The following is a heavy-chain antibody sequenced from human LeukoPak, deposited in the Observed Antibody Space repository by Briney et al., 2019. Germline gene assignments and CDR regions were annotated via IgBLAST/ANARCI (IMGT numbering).Heavy chain of an antibody. V-gene: IGHV1-69*06. Sequence: ASVKVSCKASGGTFSSYAISWVRQAPGQGLEWMGGIIPIFGTANYAQKFQGRVTITADKSTSTAYMELSSLRSEDTAVYYCARDLYHRYYDNSGYAFDYWGQGTLVTVSS. CDR3: ARDLYHRYYDNSGYAFDY. CDR1: GGTFSSYA. CDR2: IIPIFGTA. J-gene: IGHJ4*02. D-gene: IGHD3-22*01.